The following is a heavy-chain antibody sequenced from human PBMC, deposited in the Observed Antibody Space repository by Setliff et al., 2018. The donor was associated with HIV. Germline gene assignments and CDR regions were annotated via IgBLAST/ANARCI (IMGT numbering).Heavy chain of an antibody. J-gene: IGHJ5*02. Sequence: ASVKVSCKASGGTFSSYVISWVRQAPGQGPEWMGWIIAMYGETNYAQKFQGRVTITTDESTSTAYMELSSLRSEDTAVYYCALPYSSGVNCWSWASLPPAGWFDPWGQGTLVTVSS. CDR3: ALPYSSGVNCWSWASLPPAGWFDP. D-gene: IGHD2-15*01. CDR1: GGTFSSYV. V-gene: IGHV1-69*05. CDR2: IIAMYGET.